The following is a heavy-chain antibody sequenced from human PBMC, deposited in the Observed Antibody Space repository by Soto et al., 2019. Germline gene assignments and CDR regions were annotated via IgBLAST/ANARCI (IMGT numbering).Heavy chain of an antibody. D-gene: IGHD3-3*01. Sequence: SETQSLTCTVSGGSIGSYYGSWIRQPPGKGLEWIGYIYYSGSTNYNPSLKSRVTISVDTSKNQFSLKLSSVTAADTAVYYCARGPDGHYDFWSGYWGYFDYWGQGTLVTVSS. CDR3: ARGPDGHYDFWSGYWGYFDY. V-gene: IGHV4-59*08. J-gene: IGHJ4*02. CDR2: IYYSGST. CDR1: GGSIGSYY.